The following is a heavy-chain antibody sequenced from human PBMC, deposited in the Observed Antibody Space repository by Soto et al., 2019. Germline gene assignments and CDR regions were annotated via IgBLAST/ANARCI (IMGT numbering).Heavy chain of an antibody. CDR1: GFTFSSYA. CDR2: ISYDGSNK. V-gene: IGHV3-30-3*01. Sequence: QVQLVESGGGVVQPGRSLRLSCAASGFTFSSYAMHWVRQAPGKGLEWVAVISYDGSNKYYADSVKGRFTISGDNSKNTLYLQMNSLRAEGTAVYYCARDKRDLRFLEWSYYFDSWGQGTLVTVSS. D-gene: IGHD3-3*01. J-gene: IGHJ4*02. CDR3: ARDKRDLRFLEWSYYFDS.